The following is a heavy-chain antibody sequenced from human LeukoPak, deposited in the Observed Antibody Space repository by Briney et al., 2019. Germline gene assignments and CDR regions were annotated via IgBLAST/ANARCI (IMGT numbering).Heavy chain of an antibody. CDR3: ARVRGGGGSCPDY. J-gene: IGHJ4*02. D-gene: IGHD2-15*01. CDR2: INPNSGGT. CDR1: GYTFTSYA. V-gene: IGHV1-2*02. Sequence: ASVKVSCKASGYTFTSYAMHWVRQAPGQRLEWMGWINPNSGGTNYAQKFQGRVTMTRDTSISTAYMELSRLRSDDTAVYYCARVRGGGGSCPDYWGQGTLVTVSS.